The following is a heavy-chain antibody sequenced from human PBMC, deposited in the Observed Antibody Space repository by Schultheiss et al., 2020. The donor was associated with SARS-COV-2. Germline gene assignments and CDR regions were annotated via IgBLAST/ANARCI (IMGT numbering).Heavy chain of an antibody. CDR3: ARDFFYYDSSGYYSDY. V-gene: IGHV4-38-2*02. Sequence: SETLSLTCAVSGYSISSGYYWGWIRQPPGKGLEWIGRIYTSGSTNYNPSLKSRVTISVDTSKNQFSLSLSSVTAADTAVYYCARDFFYYDSSGYYSDYWGQGTLVTVSS. J-gene: IGHJ4*02. CDR1: GYSISSGYY. CDR2: IYTSGST. D-gene: IGHD3-22*01.